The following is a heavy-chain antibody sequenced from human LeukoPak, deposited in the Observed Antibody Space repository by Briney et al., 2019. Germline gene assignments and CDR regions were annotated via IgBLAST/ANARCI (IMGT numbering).Heavy chain of an antibody. Sequence: PSETLSLTCIVSGGSISSSSYYWRWTRQPPGKGREWIGEIINTGSTTYTPSLKSRVTISVNTSKSHISLKLSSVTAAHTAVYYCASNRLKWLLNYWGQGTLVTVSS. V-gene: IGHV4-39*07. D-gene: IGHD3-22*01. CDR1: GGSISSSSYY. CDR2: IINTGST. J-gene: IGHJ4*01. CDR3: ASNRLKWLLNY.